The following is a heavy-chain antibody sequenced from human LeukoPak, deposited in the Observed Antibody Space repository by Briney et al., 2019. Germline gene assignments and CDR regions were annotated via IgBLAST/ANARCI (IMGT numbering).Heavy chain of an antibody. V-gene: IGHV4-31*02. Sequence: SETLSLTCTVSARPISSGDYYWSWLRQHPGKGLEWIGYIYYRGDTYNNPSLKSRVTIAVDTSKNQFSLKLSSVTAADTAVYYCARAPRDTNSWYYFDYWGQGTLVSVSS. CDR1: ARPISSGDYY. D-gene: IGHD5-18*01. J-gene: IGHJ4*02. CDR2: IYYRGDT. CDR3: ARAPRDTNSWYYFDY.